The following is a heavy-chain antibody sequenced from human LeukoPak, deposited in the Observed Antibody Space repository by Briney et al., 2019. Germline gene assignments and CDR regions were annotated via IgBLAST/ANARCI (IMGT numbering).Heavy chain of an antibody. V-gene: IGHV3-15*01. CDR1: GFTFNNAW. Sequence: GGSLRLSCAASGFTFNNAWMSWVRQTPGKGLEWVGRIKSKTDGGATDYAGPVKGRFTISRDNAKNSLYLQMNSLRAEDTAVYYCATYSSLNRREFQYWGQGTLLTVSS. D-gene: IGHD3-22*01. J-gene: IGHJ1*01. CDR3: ATYSSLNRREFQY. CDR2: IKSKTDGGAT.